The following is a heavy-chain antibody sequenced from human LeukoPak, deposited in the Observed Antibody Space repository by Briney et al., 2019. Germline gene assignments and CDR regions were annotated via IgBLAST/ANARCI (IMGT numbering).Heavy chain of an antibody. D-gene: IGHD2-15*01. CDR2: IYHSGST. V-gene: IGHV4-4*02. Sequence: SETLSLTCAVSGGSISSSNWWIWVRQPPGKGLEWIGEIYHSGSTNCNPSLKSRVTISVDTSENQFSLNLNSVTAADTAVYYCARGFRYCSGGSCYPGVNWFDPWGQGTLVTVSS. J-gene: IGHJ5*02. CDR3: ARGFRYCSGGSCYPGVNWFDP. CDR1: GGSISSSNW.